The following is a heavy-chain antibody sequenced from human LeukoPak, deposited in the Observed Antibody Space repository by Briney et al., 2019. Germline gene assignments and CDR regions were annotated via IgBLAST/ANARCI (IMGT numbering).Heavy chain of an antibody. D-gene: IGHD1-26*01. Sequence: SETLSLTCTVSGGSISSHYWSWIRQPPGKGLEWIGYIYYSGSSKYNPSLKSRVTISVDTSKNQFSLKLSSVTAADTAVYYCARIVGAVDHWFDPWGQGTLVTVSS. CDR3: ARIVGAVDHWFDP. CDR1: GGSISSHY. V-gene: IGHV4-59*11. CDR2: IYYSGSS. J-gene: IGHJ5*02.